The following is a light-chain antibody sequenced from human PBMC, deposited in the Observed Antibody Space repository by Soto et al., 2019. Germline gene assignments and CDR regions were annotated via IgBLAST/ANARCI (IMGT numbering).Light chain of an antibody. CDR3: NSYAGRDNWI. J-gene: IGLJ7*01. CDR2: EVN. Sequence: QSVLTQPPSASGSPGQSVTISCTGTSSDVGGYNYVSWYQQYSGKAPKLILYEVNRRPSGVPDRFSGSKSGNTASLTVSGLQAEDEAGYHCNSYAGRDNWIFGGGTQLTVL. V-gene: IGLV2-8*01. CDR1: SSDVGGYNY.